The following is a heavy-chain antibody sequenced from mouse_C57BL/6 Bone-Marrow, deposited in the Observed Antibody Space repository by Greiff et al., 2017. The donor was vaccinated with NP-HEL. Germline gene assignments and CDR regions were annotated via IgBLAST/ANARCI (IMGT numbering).Heavy chain of an antibody. CDR1: GYTFTSYW. D-gene: IGHD2-4*01. J-gene: IGHJ4*01. CDR3: ARLKGDYDGAMDY. CDR2: IHPNSGST. V-gene: IGHV1-64*01. Sequence: QVQLQQSGAELVKPGASVQLSCKASGYTFTSYWMHWVKQRPGQGPEWIGMIHPNSGSTNYNEKFKSKATLTVDKSSSTAYMQLSSLTSEDSAVYYCARLKGDYDGAMDYWGQGTSVTVSS.